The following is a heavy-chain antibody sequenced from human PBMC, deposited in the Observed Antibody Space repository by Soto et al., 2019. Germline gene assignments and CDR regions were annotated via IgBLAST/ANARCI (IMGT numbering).Heavy chain of an antibody. D-gene: IGHD6-13*01. CDR3: ASKEAAADSRFDY. Sequence: PSATLALTCTVARGSVSGGSGDWSGIQQHPGKGLEWIGEINHRGSTNYNPSLKGRVAISVDTSKNQFSLKLSSVTAADTAVYYCASKEAAADSRFDYWGQGTLVPVSS. CDR1: RGSVSGGSGD. J-gene: IGHJ4*02. V-gene: IGHV4-61*01. CDR2: INHRGST.